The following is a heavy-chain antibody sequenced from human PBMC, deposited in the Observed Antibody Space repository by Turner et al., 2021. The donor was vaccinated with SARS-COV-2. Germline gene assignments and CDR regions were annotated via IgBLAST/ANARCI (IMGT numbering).Heavy chain of an antibody. V-gene: IGHV4-39*01. CDR1: GGSISSSRYY. J-gene: IGHJ5*02. Sequence: QLQPQESAPARVKPSEPLSPTCTLSGGSISSSRYYWGWIRQPPGKGLEWIGSIYYSGSNYYNPSLKSRVTISVDTSKNQFSLMLTSVTAADTAVYFCARHWEVAAAAYLARFDPWGQGTLVTVSS. CDR2: IYYSGSN. D-gene: IGHD6-13*01. CDR3: ARHWEVAAAAYLARFDP.